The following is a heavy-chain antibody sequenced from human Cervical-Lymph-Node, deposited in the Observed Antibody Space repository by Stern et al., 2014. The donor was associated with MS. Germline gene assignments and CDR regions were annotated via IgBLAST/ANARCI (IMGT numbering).Heavy chain of an antibody. D-gene: IGHD1-26*01. CDR1: GGSISSGADY. V-gene: IGHV4-61*02. CDR2: IYPIGTP. Sequence: QVQLQESGPGLVKPSETLSLTCSVSGGSISSGADYWTWIRQPAGKGLEWIGRIYPIGTPTKTPPMKSRVGIPMDTPKTHFPLQLISVTAADTAVYFCAREPNRGTYRWYFDLWGLGTLVTVSS. J-gene: IGHJ2*01. CDR3: AREPNRGTYRWYFDL.